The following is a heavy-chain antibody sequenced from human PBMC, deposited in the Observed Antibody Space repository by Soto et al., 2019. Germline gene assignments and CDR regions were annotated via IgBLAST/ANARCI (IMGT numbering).Heavy chain of an antibody. CDR1: GGTLSSYA. D-gene: IGHD3-10*01. J-gene: IGHJ3*02. CDR3: AVAYYYGSGSWGDAFDI. V-gene: IGHV1-69*13. CDR2: IIPIFGTA. Sequence: SVKVSCKASGGTLSSYAISWVRQAPGQGLEWMGGIIPIFGTANYAQKFQGRVTITADESTSTAYMELSSLRSEDTAVYYCAVAYYYGSGSWGDAFDIWGQGTMVTVSS.